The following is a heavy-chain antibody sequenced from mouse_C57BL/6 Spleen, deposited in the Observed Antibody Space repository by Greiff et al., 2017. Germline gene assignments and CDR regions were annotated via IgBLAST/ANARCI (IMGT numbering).Heavy chain of an antibody. CDR3: ARYAVGFDY. CDR2: IDPSDSYT. CDR1: GYTFTSYW. J-gene: IGHJ2*01. V-gene: IGHV1-69*01. Sequence: VQLKQPGAELVMPGASVKLSCKASGYTFTSYWMHWVKQRPGQGLEWIGEIDPSDSYTNYNQKFKGKSTLTVDKSSSTAYMQLSSLTSEDSAVYYCARYAVGFDYWGQGTTLTVSS. D-gene: IGHD6-5*01.